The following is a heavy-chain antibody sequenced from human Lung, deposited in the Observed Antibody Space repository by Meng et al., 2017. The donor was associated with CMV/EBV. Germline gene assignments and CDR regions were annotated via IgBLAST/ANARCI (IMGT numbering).Heavy chain of an antibody. J-gene: IGHJ6*02. CDR1: GDSINSNNW. Sequence: SETLSLTCAVSGDSINSNNWWSWVRQPPGRGLEWIGESYQRGSTNYNLSLKSRVTISVDKSKNQFSLKLSSVTAADTAVYYCVRHRGESFGITYYYYALDVWRQGTTVTVS. D-gene: IGHD3-3*01. CDR3: VRHRGESFGITYYYYALDV. CDR2: SYQRGST. V-gene: IGHV4-4*02.